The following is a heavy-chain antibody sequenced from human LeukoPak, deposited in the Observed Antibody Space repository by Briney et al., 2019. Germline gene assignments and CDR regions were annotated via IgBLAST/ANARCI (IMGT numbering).Heavy chain of an antibody. CDR3: ARRDRYSSGQFDH. V-gene: IGHV4-39*01. CDR2: IFYTGST. J-gene: IGHJ4*02. D-gene: IGHD5-18*01. CDR1: GDTISRSNYY. Sequence: PSETLSLTCYVSGDTISRSNYYWGWIRRPPGKGLEWIGSIFYTGSTYHNPSLMSRVTMSVDTSKNQFSLNVNSVTATDTAVYYCARRDRYSSGQFDHWGQGTLVTVSS.